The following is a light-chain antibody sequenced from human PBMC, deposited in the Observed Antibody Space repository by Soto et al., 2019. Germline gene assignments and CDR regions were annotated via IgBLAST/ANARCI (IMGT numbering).Light chain of an antibody. CDR3: NSYRSSIIPVV. CDR2: GVS. CDR1: SSDIGGYNY. J-gene: IGLJ2*01. Sequence: QSAPTQTASVSGSPGQSFTISCTGTSSDIGGYNYVSWYQQHPGKAPKLMIYGVSNRPSGVSGRFFGSKSGNTASLTISGLQPEDEADYYCNSYRSSIIPVVFGGGTKVTVL. V-gene: IGLV2-14*01.